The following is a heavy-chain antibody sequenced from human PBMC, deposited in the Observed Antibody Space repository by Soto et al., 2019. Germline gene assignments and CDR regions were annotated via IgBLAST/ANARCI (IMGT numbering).Heavy chain of an antibody. CDR1: GGSISSYY. CDR3: ARVYEQQLVYWFDP. V-gene: IGHV4-59*01. Sequence: PSETLSLTCTVSGGSISSYYWSWIRQPPGKGLEWIGYIYYSGSTNYNPSLKSRVTISVDTSKNQFSLKLSSVTAADTAVYYCARVYEQQLVYWFDPWGQGTLVTVS. J-gene: IGHJ5*02. CDR2: IYYSGST. D-gene: IGHD6-13*01.